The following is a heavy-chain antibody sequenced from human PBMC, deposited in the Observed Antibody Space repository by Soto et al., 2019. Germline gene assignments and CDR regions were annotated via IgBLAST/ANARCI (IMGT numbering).Heavy chain of an antibody. D-gene: IGHD3-22*01. Sequence: KPSETLSLTCTVSGGSITSDYWSWVRQPPGKGLQWIGYIYDTGSTKYNPSLKTRVTISVDTSKNQFSLKLSSVTAADTAVYYCARGYYYDNSGYYSAFDIWGQGTMVTVSS. J-gene: IGHJ3*02. CDR3: ARGYYYDNSGYYSAFDI. CDR2: IYDTGST. V-gene: IGHV4-59*01. CDR1: GGSITSDY.